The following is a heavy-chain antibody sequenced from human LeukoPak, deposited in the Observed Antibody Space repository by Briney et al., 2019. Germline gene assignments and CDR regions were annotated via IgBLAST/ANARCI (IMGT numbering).Heavy chain of an antibody. D-gene: IGHD2-21*02. CDR3: AKSPPVTAKGWYFDY. J-gene: IGHJ4*02. Sequence: GGSLRLSCAASGFTFSNYAMTWVRQAPGKGLEWVSTISGSTISTYYADSVKGWFTVSRDNSNNTLYLQMNSLRAEDTAVYYCAKSPPVTAKGWYFDYWGQGTRVTVSS. CDR1: GFTFSNYA. V-gene: IGHV3-23*01. CDR2: ISGSTIST.